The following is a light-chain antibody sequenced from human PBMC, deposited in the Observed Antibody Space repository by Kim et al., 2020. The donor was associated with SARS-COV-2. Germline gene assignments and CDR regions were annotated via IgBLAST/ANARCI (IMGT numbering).Light chain of an antibody. V-gene: IGLV3-19*01. Sequence: LGQTVRITCQGDSLRSYYASWYQQKPGHAPVLVIYGKNNRPSGIPDRFSGSSSGNTASLTITGAQAEDEADYYCNSRDSSGNPWVFGGGTKLTVL. CDR1: SLRSYY. J-gene: IGLJ3*02. CDR3: NSRDSSGNPWV. CDR2: GKN.